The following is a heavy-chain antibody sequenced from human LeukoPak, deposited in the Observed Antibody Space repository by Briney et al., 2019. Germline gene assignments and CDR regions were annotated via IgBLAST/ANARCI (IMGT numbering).Heavy chain of an antibody. J-gene: IGHJ4*02. D-gene: IGHD5-18*01. V-gene: IGHV3-53*04. CDR3: ARVDTVMAYYFDL. CDR1: GFTVSTNC. CDR2: IYSGGTT. Sequence: GGSLRLSCAASGFTVSTNCMTWVRQAPGKGLEWVSTIYSGGTTYYADSVMGRFTISRHNSRNTLYPQTNSLRAEDTAVYYCARVDTVMAYYFDLWGQGTLVTVSS.